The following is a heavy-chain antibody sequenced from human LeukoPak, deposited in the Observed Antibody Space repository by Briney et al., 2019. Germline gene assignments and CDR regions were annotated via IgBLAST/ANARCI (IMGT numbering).Heavy chain of an antibody. CDR1: GFNFSAYG. CDR2: ISFHGTNE. V-gene: IGHV3-30*18. CDR3: AKGRRGSSYVHYFDT. D-gene: IGHD3-22*01. Sequence: GGSLRLSCTASGFNFSAYGMHWVRQAPGKGLDWVAVISFHGTNEYYADSVKGRFTISRDNSNNTLYLQMNSVRAEDKAVYYCAKGRRGSSYVHYFDTWGQGTLVTVSS. J-gene: IGHJ1*01.